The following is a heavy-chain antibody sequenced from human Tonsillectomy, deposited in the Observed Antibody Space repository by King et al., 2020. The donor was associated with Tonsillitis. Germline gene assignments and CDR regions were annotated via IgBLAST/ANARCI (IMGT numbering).Heavy chain of an antibody. V-gene: IGHV3-30*04. CDR3: ATSSGPYSSGYYGVD. CDR2: ISYDGSNK. D-gene: IGHD3-22*01. CDR1: GFTFSSYA. J-gene: IGHJ4*02. Sequence: VQLVESGGGVVQPGRSLRLSCAASGFTFSSYAMHWVRQAPGKGLEWVAVISYDGSNKYYADSVKGRFTISRDNSKNTLYLQMNSLRAEDTAMYYCATSSGPYSSGYYGVDWGQGTLVTVSS.